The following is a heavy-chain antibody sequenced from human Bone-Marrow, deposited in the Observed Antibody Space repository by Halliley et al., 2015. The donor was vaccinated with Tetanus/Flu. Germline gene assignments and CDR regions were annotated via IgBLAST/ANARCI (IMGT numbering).Heavy chain of an antibody. Sequence: GPEWVAIIRPDGSDQKYGDSVQGRFTVSRDNSRKTLYLQMNSLRAEDTAVYHCVTFSRGNPFSVWGQGTRVTVSS. CDR2: IRPDGSDQ. J-gene: IGHJ3*01. CDR3: VTFSRGNPFSV. V-gene: IGHV3-7*02.